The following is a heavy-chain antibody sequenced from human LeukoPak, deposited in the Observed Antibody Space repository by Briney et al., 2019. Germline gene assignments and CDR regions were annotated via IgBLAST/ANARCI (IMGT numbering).Heavy chain of an antibody. CDR3: AKFLGVSVWYGISGP. V-gene: IGHV3-23*01. CDR2: ITNSGGTT. D-gene: IGHD3-10*01. Sequence: GGSLRLSCAASEFTFSSYSMNWVRQAPGKGLEWVSGITNSGGTTYYADSVKGRFTISRDNSMNTLYLQMNSLRAEDTAVYYCAKFLGVSVWYGISGPWGQGTLVTVSS. CDR1: EFTFSSYS. J-gene: IGHJ5*02.